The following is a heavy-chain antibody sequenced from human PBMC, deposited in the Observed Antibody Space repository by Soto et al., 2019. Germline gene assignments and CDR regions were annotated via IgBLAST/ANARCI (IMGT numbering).Heavy chain of an antibody. V-gene: IGHV3-53*01. CDR2: IYSGGST. D-gene: IGHD1-26*01. CDR1: GFTVRSNY. J-gene: IGHJ4*02. CDR3: ARDSGSYRFGY. Sequence: VEFRRLACAASGFTVRSNYMSWVRQAPGKGLEWVSVIYSGGSTYYADSVKGRFTISRDNSKNPPYLQMNSLRAEDTAVYYCARDSGSYRFGYWGQGTLVTVSS.